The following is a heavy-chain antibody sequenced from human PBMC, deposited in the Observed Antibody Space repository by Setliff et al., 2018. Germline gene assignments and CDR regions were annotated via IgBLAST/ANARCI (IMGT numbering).Heavy chain of an antibody. J-gene: IGHJ4*02. CDR1: GGSINSGPYY. V-gene: IGHV4-61*09. CDR2: IYSKGSM. D-gene: IGHD5-18*01. Sequence: SETLSLTCTVTGGSINSGPYYWTWIRQSAGKGLEWLGQIYSKGSMNYNPSLKSRITISADSSKSQFFLRLSSVTAADTAIYYCARGDSSGNNYPVLDYWGRGTLVTVS. CDR3: ARGDSSGNNYPVLDY.